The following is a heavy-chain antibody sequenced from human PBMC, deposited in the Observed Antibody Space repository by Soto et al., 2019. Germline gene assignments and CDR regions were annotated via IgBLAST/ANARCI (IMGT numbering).Heavy chain of an antibody. CDR1: GGSISSSSYY. CDR3: AFSRNYDYIWGSYRVPDFDY. D-gene: IGHD3-16*01. J-gene: IGHJ4*02. V-gene: IGHV4-39*01. Sequence: SETLSLTCTVSGGSISSSSYYWGVIRQPPGKGLEWIGSIYYSGSTYYNPSLKSRVTISVDTSKNQFPLKLSSVTAADTAVYYCAFSRNYDYIWGSYRVPDFDYWGQGTLVTASS. CDR2: IYYSGST.